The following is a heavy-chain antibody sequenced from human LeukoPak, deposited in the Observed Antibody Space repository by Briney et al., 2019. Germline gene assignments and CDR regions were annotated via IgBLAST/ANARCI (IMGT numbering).Heavy chain of an antibody. CDR3: ATDVVATIP. Sequence: SSVKVSCKASGGTFSSYTISWVRQAPGQGLEWMGRIIPTLGIANYAQKFQGRVTITADKSTSTAYMELSSLRSEDTAVYYCATDVVATIPWGQGTLVTVSS. V-gene: IGHV1-69*02. CDR2: IIPTLGIA. CDR1: GGTFSSYT. D-gene: IGHD5-12*01. J-gene: IGHJ4*02.